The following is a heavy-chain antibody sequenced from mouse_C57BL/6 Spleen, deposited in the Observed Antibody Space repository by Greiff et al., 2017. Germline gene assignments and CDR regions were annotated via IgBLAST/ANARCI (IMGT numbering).Heavy chain of an antibody. J-gene: IGHJ4*01. CDR1: GFTFSDYY. CDR2: ISNGGGST. CDR3: ARQGNYGEGAMDY. Sequence: EVQLVESGGGLVQPGGSLKLSCAASGFTFSDYYMYWVRQTPEKRLEWVAYISNGGGSTYYPDTVKGRFTISRDNAKNTLYLQMSRLKSEDTAIYYCARQGNYGEGAMDYWGQGTSVTVSS. D-gene: IGHD2-1*01. V-gene: IGHV5-12*01.